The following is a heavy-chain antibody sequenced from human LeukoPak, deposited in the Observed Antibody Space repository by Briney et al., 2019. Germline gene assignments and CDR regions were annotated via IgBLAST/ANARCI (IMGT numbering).Heavy chain of an antibody. CDR2: IYSGGST. V-gene: IGHV3-53*01. CDR3: ARDSSYEYYFDY. CDR1: GFTVSSNY. J-gene: IGHJ4*02. D-gene: IGHD5-12*01. Sequence: PGGSLRLSCAASGFTVSSNYMSWVRQAPGKGLEWVSVIYSGGSTYYADSVKGRFTISRDNSKNTLYLQMNSLRAEDTAVYYCARDSSYEYYFDYWGQGTLVTVSS.